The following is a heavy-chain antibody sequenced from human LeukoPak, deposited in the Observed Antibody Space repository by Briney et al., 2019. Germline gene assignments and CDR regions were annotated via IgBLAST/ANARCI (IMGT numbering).Heavy chain of an antibody. CDR3: ARGLFPHDAFDI. V-gene: IGHV1-2*02. CDR2: INPNSGGT. CDR1: GYTFTSYY. J-gene: IGHJ3*02. Sequence: ASVKVSCKASGYTFTSYYMHWVRQAPGQGLEWMGWINPNSGGTNYAQKFQGRVTMTRDTSVSTAYMELSRLRSDDTAVYYCARGLFPHDAFDIWGQGTMVTVSS.